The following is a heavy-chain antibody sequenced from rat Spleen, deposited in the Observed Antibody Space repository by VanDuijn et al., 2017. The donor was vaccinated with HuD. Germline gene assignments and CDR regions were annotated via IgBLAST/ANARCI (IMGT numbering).Heavy chain of an antibody. CDR1: GFSLTSYN. J-gene: IGHJ4*01. V-gene: IGHV2-63*01. D-gene: IGHD1-11*01. CDR2: MRFNGDT. Sequence: QVQLKESRPGLVQPSQTLSLTCTVSGFSLTSYNVHWVRQPPGKGLEWMGRMRFNGDTSYNSVLKSRLSISRDTSKNQVFLKVNSLQTDDTGTYYCTTATEGPYVLDAWGQGASVTVSS. CDR3: TTATEGPYVLDA.